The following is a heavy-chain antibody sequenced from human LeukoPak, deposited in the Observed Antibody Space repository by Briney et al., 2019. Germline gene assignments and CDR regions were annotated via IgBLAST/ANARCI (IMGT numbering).Heavy chain of an antibody. J-gene: IGHJ3*02. D-gene: IGHD4-23*01. Sequence: GGSLRLSCAASGFTFSSYSMNWVRQAPGKGLEWVSSISSSSSYIYYADSVKGRFTISRDNAKNSLYLQMNSLRAEDTAVYYCARVHDYGGNPDAFDIWGQGTMVTVSS. CDR1: GFTFSSYS. V-gene: IGHV3-21*01. CDR3: ARVHDYGGNPDAFDI. CDR2: ISSSSSYI.